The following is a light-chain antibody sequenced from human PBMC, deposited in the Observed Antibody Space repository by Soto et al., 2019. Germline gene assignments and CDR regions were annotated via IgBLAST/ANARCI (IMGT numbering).Light chain of an antibody. CDR1: QSVRSSH. V-gene: IGKV3-20*01. CDR2: DAY. J-gene: IGKJ4*01. CDR3: QHYGTSPLP. Sequence: EIVLTQSPGTLSLSPGERATLSCRASQSVRSSHFAWYQQKPGQAPRLLIYDAYNRATGIPDRFSGSGSGTDCTLTISRLEPEDFAVYYCQHYGTSPLPFGGGTKVEIK.